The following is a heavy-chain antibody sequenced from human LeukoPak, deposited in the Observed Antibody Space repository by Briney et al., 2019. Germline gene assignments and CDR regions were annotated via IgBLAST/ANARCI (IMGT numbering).Heavy chain of an antibody. CDR2: IYYSGST. D-gene: IGHD5-18*01. CDR1: GGSISSYY. Sequence: SETLSLTCTVSGGSISSYYWSWLRQPPGKGLEWIGYIYYSGSTDYNPSLKSRVTISVDTSKNQFSLKLSSVTAADTAVYYCASSRYGRGAFDIWGQGTMVTVSS. V-gene: IGHV4-59*01. J-gene: IGHJ3*02. CDR3: ASSRYGRGAFDI.